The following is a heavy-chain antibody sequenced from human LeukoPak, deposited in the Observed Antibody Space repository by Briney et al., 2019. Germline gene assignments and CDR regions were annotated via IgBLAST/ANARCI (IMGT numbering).Heavy chain of an antibody. CDR1: GFTFSSYF. CDR3: ARVRYSSSLDY. Sequence: GGSLRLSCAASGFTFSSYFMNWVRQAPEKGLEWVSSISGSRNYIYYTDSVKGRFTISRHNSKNTLYLQMNSLRAEDTAVYYCARVRYSSSLDYWGQGTLVTVSS. J-gene: IGHJ4*02. D-gene: IGHD6-6*01. CDR2: ISGSRNYI. V-gene: IGHV3-21*04.